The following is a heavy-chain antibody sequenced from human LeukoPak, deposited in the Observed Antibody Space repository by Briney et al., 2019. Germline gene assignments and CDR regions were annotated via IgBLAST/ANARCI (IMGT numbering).Heavy chain of an antibody. V-gene: IGHV5-10-1*04. CDR2: IDPTDSYT. CDR3: ARQKGIAVAGPDGFDP. CDR1: GYSFTSYW. Sequence: GESLKISCQGSGYSFTSYWISWVRQMPGKGLEWLGRIDPTDSYTYYSPSFQGQVTISADKSIYTAYLQWSSLKASDTAMYYCARQKGIAVAGPDGFDPWGQGTLVTVSS. D-gene: IGHD6-19*01. J-gene: IGHJ5*02.